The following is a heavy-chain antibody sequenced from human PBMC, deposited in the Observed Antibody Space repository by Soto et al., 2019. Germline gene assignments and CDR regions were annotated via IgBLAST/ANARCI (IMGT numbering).Heavy chain of an antibody. D-gene: IGHD6-19*01. CDR3: ARRLIGYSSGWDSIDY. Sequence: PGESLKISCKGSGYSFTSYWIGWVRQMPGKGLEWMGIIYPGDSDTRYSPSFQGQVTISADKSISTAYLQWSSLKASDTAMYYCARRLIGYSSGWDSIDYWGQGTLVTVSS. J-gene: IGHJ4*01. V-gene: IGHV5-51*01. CDR1: GYSFTSYW. CDR2: IYPGDSDT.